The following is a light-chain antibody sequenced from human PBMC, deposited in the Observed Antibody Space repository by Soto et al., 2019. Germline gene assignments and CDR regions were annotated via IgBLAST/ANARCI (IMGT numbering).Light chain of an antibody. V-gene: IGLV2-11*01. CDR1: SSDVGGYNY. CDR2: DVT. J-gene: IGLJ1*01. Sequence: QSVLTQPRSVCGSPGQAVTISCTGTSSDVGGYNYVSWYQQHPGKAPELLIYDVTKRPSGVPDLFSGSKSGNTASLTISGLQADAEADYYCCSYAGSYTYVFGTGTKVTVL. CDR3: CSYAGSYTYV.